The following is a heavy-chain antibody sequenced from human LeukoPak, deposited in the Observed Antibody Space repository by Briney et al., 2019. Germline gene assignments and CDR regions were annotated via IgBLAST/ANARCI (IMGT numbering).Heavy chain of an antibody. CDR3: ARYARGDYFDY. J-gene: IGHJ4*02. Sequence: PSETLSLTCTVSGGSISSYYWSWIRQPPGKGLEWIGYIYYSGSTNYNPSLKSRVTISVDTSKNQFSLKPSSVTAADTAVYYCARYARGDYFDYWGQGTLVTVSS. D-gene: IGHD3-10*01. CDR2: IYYSGST. V-gene: IGHV4-59*01. CDR1: GGSISSYY.